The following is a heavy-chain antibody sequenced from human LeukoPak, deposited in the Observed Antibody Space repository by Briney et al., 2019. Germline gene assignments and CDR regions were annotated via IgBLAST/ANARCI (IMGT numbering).Heavy chain of an antibody. J-gene: IGHJ4*02. CDR3: ARDLTVGATVRYFDY. V-gene: IGHV3-21*01. D-gene: IGHD1-26*01. CDR2: ISSSSSYI. Sequence: PGGSLRLSCAASGFTFSSYSMNWVRQAPGKGLEWVSSISSSSSYIYYADSVKGRFTISRDNAKNSLYLQMNSLRAEDTAVYYCARDLTVGATVRYFDYWGQGTLVTVSS. CDR1: GFTFSSYS.